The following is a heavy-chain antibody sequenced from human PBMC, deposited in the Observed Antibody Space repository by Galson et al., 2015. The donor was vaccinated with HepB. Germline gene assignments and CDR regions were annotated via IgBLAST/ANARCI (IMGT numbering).Heavy chain of an antibody. Sequence: SLRLSCAASGFTFSRYSMNWVRQAPGKGLEWVSSISGTSWTIYQADSLKGRFTTSRDNTKNSLYLQMNSLRAEDTAVYYCARPQGWVNAFDIWGQGTMVTVSS. D-gene: IGHD1-26*01. CDR3: ARPQGWVNAFDI. CDR2: ISGTSWTI. J-gene: IGHJ3*02. CDR1: GFTFSRYS. V-gene: IGHV3-21*01.